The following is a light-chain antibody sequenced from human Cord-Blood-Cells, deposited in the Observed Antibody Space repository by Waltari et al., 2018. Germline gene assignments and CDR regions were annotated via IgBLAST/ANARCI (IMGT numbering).Light chain of an antibody. J-gene: IGLJ3*02. CDR3: QTWGTGIHWV. Sequence: QLVLTQSPSASASLGASVKLTCTLSSGHSSSAIAWPHHQPEKGPRYLRKLNSDGSHSKGDGIPDRFSGSSSGAERYLTISSLQSEDEADYYCQTWGTGIHWVFGGGTKLTVL. CDR2: LNSDGSH. CDR1: SGHSSSA. V-gene: IGLV4-69*01.